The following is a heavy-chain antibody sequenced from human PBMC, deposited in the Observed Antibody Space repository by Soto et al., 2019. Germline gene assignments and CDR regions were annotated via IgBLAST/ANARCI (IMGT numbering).Heavy chain of an antibody. Sequence: QVQLVESGGGVVQPGRSLRLSCAASGFTFSSYGMHWVRQAPGKGLEWVAVIWYDGSNKYYADSVKGRFTISRDNSRNTLYLQVNSLRAEDTAVYYGARAELRSAGAFDPWGQGALVVVSS. CDR3: ARAELRSAGAFDP. CDR1: GFTFSSYG. J-gene: IGHJ5*02. D-gene: IGHD1-26*01. CDR2: IWYDGSNK. V-gene: IGHV3-33*01.